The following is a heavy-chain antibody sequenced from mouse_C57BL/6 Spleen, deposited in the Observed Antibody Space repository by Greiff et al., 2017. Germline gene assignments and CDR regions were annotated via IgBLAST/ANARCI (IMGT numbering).Heavy chain of an antibody. CDR1: GFTFSSYG. CDR2: ISSGGSYT. Sequence: EVMLVESGGDLVKPGGSLKLSCAASGFTFSSYGMSWVRQTPDKRLEWVATISSGGSYTYYPDSVKGRFTISRDNAKNTLYLQMRSLKSEDTAMYYCARHGGTWGFWYWGKGTLVTVSA. V-gene: IGHV5-6*02. CDR3: ARHGGTWGFWY. J-gene: IGHJ3*01. D-gene: IGHD3-3*01.